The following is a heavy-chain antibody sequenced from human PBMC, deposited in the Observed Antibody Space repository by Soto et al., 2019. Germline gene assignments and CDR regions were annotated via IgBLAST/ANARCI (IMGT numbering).Heavy chain of an antibody. V-gene: IGHV3-74*01. Sequence: GGSLRLSCAASGFTFSSYWMHWVRQAPGKGLVWVSRINSDGSSTSYADSVKGRFTISRDNAKNTLYLQMNSLRAEDTAVYYCAREAGLLRYFDWPTGFDPWGQGTLVTVSS. CDR3: AREAGLLRYFDWPTGFDP. J-gene: IGHJ5*02. D-gene: IGHD3-9*01. CDR2: INSDGSST. CDR1: GFTFSSYW.